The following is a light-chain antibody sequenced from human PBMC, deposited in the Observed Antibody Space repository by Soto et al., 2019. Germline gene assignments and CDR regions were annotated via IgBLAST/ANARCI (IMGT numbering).Light chain of an antibody. CDR1: QTVSSS. CDR3: QHRADWPRGS. V-gene: IGKV3-11*01. CDR2: EAS. Sequence: EIVLTQSPATLSLSPGERATLSCRASQTVSSSLAWYQQKPGQAPRLLIYEASNRATGIPARFSGSGSGADFTLTISSLEPEDFAVYYCQHRADWPRGSFGQGTKLEIK. J-gene: IGKJ2*01.